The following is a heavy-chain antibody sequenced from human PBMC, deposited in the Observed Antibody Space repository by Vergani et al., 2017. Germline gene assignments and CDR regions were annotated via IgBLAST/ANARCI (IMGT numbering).Heavy chain of an antibody. Sequence: QLQLQESGPGLVKPSETLCLTCTVSGGSISSSSYYWGCIRQPPGKALDWIGSIYDSGSTYYNPSLKSRVTISVDTSKNQSSLMLSSVAAAETAVYYCARLRAVVGSSGYYYYYGMDVWGQGTTVTVS. D-gene: IGHD1-26*01. CDR2: IYDSGST. J-gene: IGHJ6*02. CDR1: GGSISSSSYY. CDR3: ARLRAVVGSSGYYYYYGMDV. V-gene: IGHV4-39*01.